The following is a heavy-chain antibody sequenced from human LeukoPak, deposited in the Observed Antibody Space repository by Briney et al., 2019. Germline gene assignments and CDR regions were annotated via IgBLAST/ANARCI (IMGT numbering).Heavy chain of an antibody. Sequence: LETLSITCAVYGGSFSGYYWSWIRQPPGKGLEWIGEINHSGSTNYNPSLKSRVTISVDTSKNQFSLKLSSVTAADTAVYYCARWDIARAFDYWGQGTLVTVSS. CDR2: INHSGST. CDR1: GGSFSGYY. J-gene: IGHJ4*02. CDR3: ARWDIARAFDY. D-gene: IGHD5-12*01. V-gene: IGHV4-34*01.